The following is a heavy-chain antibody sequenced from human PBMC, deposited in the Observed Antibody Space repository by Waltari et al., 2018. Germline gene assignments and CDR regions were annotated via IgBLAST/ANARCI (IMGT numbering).Heavy chain of an antibody. D-gene: IGHD1-20*01. J-gene: IGHJ4*02. CDR2: VSFDETTK. Sequence: QVQLLESGGGVVQPGGSLRLSCAASGFNFSDYGMHWVRRAPGKGLGGLAVVSFDETTKYYADSVKGRFTISRDNSRNTVFLDMNSLRPEDTATYYCASVTGTGYWGQGTLVTVSS. V-gene: IGHV3-30*03. CDR3: ASVTGTGY. CDR1: GFNFSDYG.